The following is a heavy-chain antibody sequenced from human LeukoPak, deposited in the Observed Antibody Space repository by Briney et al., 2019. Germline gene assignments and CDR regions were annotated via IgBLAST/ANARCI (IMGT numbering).Heavy chain of an antibody. D-gene: IGHD1-7*01. CDR1: GFTFSSYA. V-gene: IGHV3-23*01. Sequence: GGSLRLSCAASGFTFSSYAMSWVRQAPGKGLEWVSAISGSGGSTYYADSVKGRFTISRDNAKNSLYLQMNSLRAEDTAVYYCARDTITGTTALFDYWGQGTLVTVSS. J-gene: IGHJ4*02. CDR3: ARDTITGTTALFDY. CDR2: ISGSGGST.